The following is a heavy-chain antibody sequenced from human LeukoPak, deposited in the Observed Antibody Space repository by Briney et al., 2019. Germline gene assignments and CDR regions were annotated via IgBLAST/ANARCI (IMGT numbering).Heavy chain of an antibody. V-gene: IGHV1-2*02. D-gene: IGHD2-21*01. CDR1: AYTLTGYY. Sequence: SENVSRTSSAYTLTGYYMHWVRHAPGQGLERMGWINPNSGGTNYAQKFQGRVTMTRDTSISTDYMELRRLTSDDTAVYYCARDGDGRINFDYWGQGTLVTVSS. J-gene: IGHJ4*02. CDR3: ARDGDGRINFDY. CDR2: INPNSGGT.